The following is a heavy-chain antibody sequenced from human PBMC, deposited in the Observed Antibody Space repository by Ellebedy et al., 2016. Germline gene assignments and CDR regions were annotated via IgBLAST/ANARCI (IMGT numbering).Heavy chain of an antibody. V-gene: IGHV4-59*03. Sequence: SETLSLXXTVSGDSMSRYYWSWIRQPPGKGLEWIAYIFYTGGAIYSPSLKSRVIISVDTSNNQFSLKLTSVTAADTAVYYCARWSSWKGGLDYWGQGTLVTVSS. CDR1: GDSMSRYY. J-gene: IGHJ4*02. CDR3: ARWSSWKGGLDY. D-gene: IGHD1-1*01. CDR2: IFYTGGA.